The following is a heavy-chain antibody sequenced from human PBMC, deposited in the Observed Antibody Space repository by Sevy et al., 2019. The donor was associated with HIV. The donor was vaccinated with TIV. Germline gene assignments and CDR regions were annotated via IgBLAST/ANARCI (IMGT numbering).Heavy chain of an antibody. CDR3: ARNGGAYATGFDP. J-gene: IGHJ5*02. Sequence: GGSLRLSCAGSGFTFSSYDMNWVRQAPGKGLEWISKISSSGSSIYYADSVKGRFTIARDNAKNSLNLQMNSLRAEDTALYYCARNGGAYATGFDPWGQGTLVTVSS. D-gene: IGHD2-8*01. V-gene: IGHV3-48*03. CDR1: GFTFSSYD. CDR2: ISSSGSSI.